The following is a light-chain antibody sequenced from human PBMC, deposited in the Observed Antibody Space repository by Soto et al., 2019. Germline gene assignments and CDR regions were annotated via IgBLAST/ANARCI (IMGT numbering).Light chain of an antibody. CDR2: GAS. CDR3: QQYNNWPWT. J-gene: IGKJ1*01. Sequence: EIVMTQSPATLSVSPGERATLSWRASQSVATNLAWYQQKPGQPPRLLIYGASTRATGIPARFSGSGSGTEFTLTICSLQPVDFAVYSCQQYNNWPWTFGHGTKVDIK. CDR1: QSVATN. V-gene: IGKV3-15*01.